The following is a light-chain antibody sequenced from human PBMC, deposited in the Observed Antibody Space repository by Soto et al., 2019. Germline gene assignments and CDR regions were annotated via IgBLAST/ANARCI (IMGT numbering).Light chain of an antibody. V-gene: IGLV7-46*01. Sequence: QAVVTQEPSLTVSPGETVTLTCGSSTGAVTSGHYPYWFQQKPGQAPRTLIYDTKNKHSWTPARFSGSLLGGKAALTLSGAQPADEAEYSCLLSYSGPWVFGGGTKVTVL. J-gene: IGLJ3*02. CDR1: TGAVTSGHY. CDR3: LLSYSGPWV. CDR2: DTK.